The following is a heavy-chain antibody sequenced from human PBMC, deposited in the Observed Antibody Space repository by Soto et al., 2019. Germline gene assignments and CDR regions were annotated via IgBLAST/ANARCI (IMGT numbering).Heavy chain of an antibody. CDR2: ISISSTK. Sequence: VQLVESGGGLVQPGGSLGLSCAASGFTFSNYNMNWVRQAPGKGLEWLSYISISSTKYYADSVNGRFTISRDNAKNSLYLQMNSLRDEDTAVYYCARVGFGSTGWGGDFDYWGQGTLVTVSS. D-gene: IGHD6-19*01. CDR3: ARVGFGSTGWGGDFDY. V-gene: IGHV3-48*02. J-gene: IGHJ4*02. CDR1: GFTFSNYN.